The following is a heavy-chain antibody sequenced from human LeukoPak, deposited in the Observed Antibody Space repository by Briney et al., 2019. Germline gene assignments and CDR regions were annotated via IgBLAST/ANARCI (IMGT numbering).Heavy chain of an antibody. CDR2: IRYDGSNK. CDR3: AKDDQGVVGAVYYFDY. CDR1: GFTFSSYG. Sequence: QTGGSLRLSCAASGFTFSSYGMHWLRQAPGKALEGVAFIRYDGSNKYYADSVKGRFTISRDNSKNTLYLQMNSLRAEDTAVYYCAKDDQGVVGAVYYFDYWGQGTLVTVSS. D-gene: IGHD1-26*01. J-gene: IGHJ4*02. V-gene: IGHV3-30*02.